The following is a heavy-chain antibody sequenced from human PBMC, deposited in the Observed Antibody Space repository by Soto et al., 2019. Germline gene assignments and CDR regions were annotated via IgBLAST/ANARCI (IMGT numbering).Heavy chain of an antibody. CDR3: ASSSPHYDFWSGYSFWDAFDI. J-gene: IGHJ3*02. Sequence: SETLSLTCTVSGGSISSYYCSWIRQPPGKGLEWIGYISYSGSTNYNPSLKSRVTISVDTSKNQFSLKLSSVTAADTAVYYCASSSPHYDFWSGYSFWDAFDIWGQGTMVIVSS. CDR2: ISYSGST. CDR1: GGSISSYY. V-gene: IGHV4-59*01. D-gene: IGHD3-3*01.